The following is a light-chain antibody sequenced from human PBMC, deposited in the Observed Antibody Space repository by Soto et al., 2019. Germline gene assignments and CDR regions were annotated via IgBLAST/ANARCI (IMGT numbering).Light chain of an antibody. J-gene: IGLJ1*01. CDR1: SSDIGRYNF. CDR3: NSYTSNSPPYV. V-gene: IGLV2-14*01. Sequence: QSVLTQPASVSGFAGQSISISCTGTSSDIGRYNFVSWYQQRPGQAPKLLIFDVSHRPSGISDRFSGSKSGYTASLTISGLQAEDEADYYCNSYTSNSPPYVFGTVTKVTDL. CDR2: DVS.